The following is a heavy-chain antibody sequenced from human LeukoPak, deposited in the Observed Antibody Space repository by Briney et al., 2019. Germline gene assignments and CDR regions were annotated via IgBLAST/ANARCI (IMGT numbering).Heavy chain of an antibody. D-gene: IGHD4/OR15-4a*01. CDR2: IYSDNT. CDR1: GFTVSSNS. V-gene: IGHV3-53*01. J-gene: IGHJ4*02. Sequence: GGSLRLSCTVSGFTVSSNSMCWVRQAPEKGLEWVSFIYSDNTHYSDSVKGRFTISRDNSKNTLYLQMNSLRAEDTAVYYCARRAGAYSHPYDYWGQGTLVTVSS. CDR3: ARRAGAYSHPYDY.